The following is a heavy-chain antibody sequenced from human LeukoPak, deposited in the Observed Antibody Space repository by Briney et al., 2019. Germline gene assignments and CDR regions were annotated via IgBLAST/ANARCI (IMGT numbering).Heavy chain of an antibody. V-gene: IGHV3-48*01. D-gene: IGHD3-22*01. CDR2: ISSSSSTI. Sequence: GGSLRLSCAASGFTFSSYSMNWVRQAPGKGLEWVSYISSSSSTIYYADSVKGRFTISRDNAKNSLYLQMNSLRAEDTAVYYCARRRGGTSSGYMAFDIWGQGTMVTVSS. CDR3: ARRRGGTSSGYMAFDI. J-gene: IGHJ3*02. CDR1: GFTFSSYS.